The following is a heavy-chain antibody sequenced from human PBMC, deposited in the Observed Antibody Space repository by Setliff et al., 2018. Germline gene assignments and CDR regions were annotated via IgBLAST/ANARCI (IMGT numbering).Heavy chain of an antibody. J-gene: IGHJ4*02. CDR3: AKGFMGYCSGDGCYTVFDC. CDR1: GFTFSSFA. V-gene: IGHV3-23*01. D-gene: IGHD2-15*01. Sequence: PGGSLSLSCAASGFTFSSFAMSWVRQAPGKGPEWVSVISNSGSNTFYADSVKGRFTISRDNSKNTLSLQMNSLRAEDTAVYFCAKGFMGYCSGDGCYTVFDCWGQGALVTVSS. CDR2: ISNSGSNT.